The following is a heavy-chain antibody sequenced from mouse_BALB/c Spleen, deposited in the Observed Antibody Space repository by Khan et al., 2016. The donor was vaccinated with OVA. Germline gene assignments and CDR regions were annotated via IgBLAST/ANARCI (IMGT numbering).Heavy chain of an antibody. CDR3: ARSKKIVATYFDY. Sequence: QVQLQQPGAELVKAGASVKMSCKASGYTFTSYWMHWVKQRLGKGLEWFAETNPTNGRTYYNEKFKSKATLTVDKSSSTAYVLLNSPTFEDSAVYYCARSKKIVATYFDYWGQGTTRTVSS. V-gene: IGHV1S81*02. J-gene: IGHJ2*01. CDR2: TNPTNGRT. CDR1: GYTFTSYW. D-gene: IGHD1-1*01.